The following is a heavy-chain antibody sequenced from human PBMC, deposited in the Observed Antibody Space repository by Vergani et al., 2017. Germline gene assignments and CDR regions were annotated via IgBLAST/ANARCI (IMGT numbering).Heavy chain of an antibody. J-gene: IGHJ4*02. D-gene: IGHD6-19*01. V-gene: IGHV1-69*01. CDR1: GGTFSSYA. CDR3: ARDRTGRSSGWYYFDY. Sequence: QVQLVQSGAEVKKPGSSVKVSCMASGGTFSSYAISWVRQAPGQGLEWMGGIIPIFGTANYAQKFQGRVTITADESTSTAYMELSSLRSEDTAVYYCARDRTGRSSGWYYFDYWGQGTLVTVSS. CDR2: IIPIFGTA.